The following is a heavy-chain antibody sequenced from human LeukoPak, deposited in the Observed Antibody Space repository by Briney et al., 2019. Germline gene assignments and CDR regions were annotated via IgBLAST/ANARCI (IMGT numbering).Heavy chain of an antibody. CDR1: GFTFSSYR. Sequence: KSEGSLRLSCAASGFTFSSYRRNWVRQAPGKGQEWISLISSNSSHTYYADSVKGRFTISRDNAKNSLYLQMNSLRAEDTAVYYCARPAGFGESDAFDIWGQGTMVTVSS. D-gene: IGHD3-10*01. V-gene: IGHV3-21*01. CDR2: ISSNSSHT. CDR3: ARPAGFGESDAFDI. J-gene: IGHJ3*02.